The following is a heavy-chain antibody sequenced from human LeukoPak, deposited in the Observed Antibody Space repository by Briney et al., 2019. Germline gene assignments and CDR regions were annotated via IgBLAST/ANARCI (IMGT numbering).Heavy chain of an antibody. CDR2: IYFSGST. J-gene: IGHJ3*02. Sequence: SETLSLTCAVSGVSLSSYYWSWIRQPPGKGLEWIGDIYFSGSTNYNPSLKSRVTMSVDTSKNQFSLTLSSVTAADTAVYYCAEEKGRAFDIWRQGTVVSVSS. V-gene: IGHV4-59*01. CDR3: AEEKGRAFDI. CDR1: GVSLSSYY.